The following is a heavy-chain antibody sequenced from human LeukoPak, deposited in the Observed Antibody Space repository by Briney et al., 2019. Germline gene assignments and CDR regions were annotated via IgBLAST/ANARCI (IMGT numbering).Heavy chain of an antibody. D-gene: IGHD3-22*01. CDR1: GFTFSRYE. CDR2: ISNGGDII. J-gene: IGHJ4*02. CDR3: ARVMWGEYYYDSSGFYESEY. V-gene: IGHV3-48*03. Sequence: PGGSLRLSCAASGFTFSRYEMHWVRQAPGKGLEWDAYISNGGDIIYYAGSVKGRFTISRDNAKNSLYLQMNSLRAEDTALYYCARVMWGEYYYDSSGFYESEYWGQGTLVTVSS.